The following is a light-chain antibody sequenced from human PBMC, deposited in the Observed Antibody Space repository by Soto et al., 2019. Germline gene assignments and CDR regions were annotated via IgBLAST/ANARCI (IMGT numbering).Light chain of an antibody. CDR2: AAS. CDR3: QLANIVPFT. CDR1: QHINTW. Sequence: DIQMTQSPSSVSASVGDRVTITCRASQHINTWLAWYQQKPGKAPKLLISAASSLESGVTSRFSGSGSGTDITLTISSLQTEDFATYYCQLANIVPFTFGPGTRVDVK. V-gene: IGKV1-12*02. J-gene: IGKJ3*01.